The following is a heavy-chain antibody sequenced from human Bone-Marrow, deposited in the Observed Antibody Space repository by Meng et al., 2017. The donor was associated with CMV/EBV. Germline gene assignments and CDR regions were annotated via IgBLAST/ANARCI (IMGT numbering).Heavy chain of an antibody. CDR1: GFTFSSYW. CDR3: ARESPLEWLLSSYFVY. V-gene: IGHV3-7*01. D-gene: IGHD3-3*01. J-gene: IGHJ4*02. CDR2: IKQDGSEK. Sequence: GGSLRLSCAASGFTFSSYWMSWVRQAPGKGLEWVANIKQDGSEKYYVDSVKGRFTISRDNAKNSLYLQMNSLRAEDTAVDYCARESPLEWLLSSYFVYWGQGTLVTVSS.